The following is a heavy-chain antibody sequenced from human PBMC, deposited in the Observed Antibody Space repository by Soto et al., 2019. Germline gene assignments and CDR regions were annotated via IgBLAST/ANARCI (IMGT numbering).Heavy chain of an antibody. CDR3: ARVAVAMYYFDY. D-gene: IGHD6-19*01. V-gene: IGHV1-2*02. CDR2: INPNSGGT. J-gene: IGHJ4*02. Sequence: ASVKVSCKASGYTLTGYYMHWVRQAPGQGLEWMGWINPNSGGTNYAQKFQGRVTMTRDTSISTAYMELSRLRSDDTAVYYCARVAVAMYYFDYWGQGTLVTVSS. CDR1: GYTLTGYY.